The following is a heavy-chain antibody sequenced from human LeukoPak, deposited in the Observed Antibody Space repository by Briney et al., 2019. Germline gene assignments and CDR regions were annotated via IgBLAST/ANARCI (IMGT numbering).Heavy chain of an antibody. D-gene: IGHD2-15*01. V-gene: IGHV3-48*02. Sequence: PGGSLRLSCAASGFTFSRFGMNWVRQAPGKGLEWVSYISSISSNNIYYADSVKGRFTISRDNAKNSLYLQMNSLRDEDTAVYYCAQKGGADNWGQGTLVTVSS. CDR2: ISSISSNNI. CDR3: AQKGGADN. J-gene: IGHJ4*02. CDR1: GFTFSRFG.